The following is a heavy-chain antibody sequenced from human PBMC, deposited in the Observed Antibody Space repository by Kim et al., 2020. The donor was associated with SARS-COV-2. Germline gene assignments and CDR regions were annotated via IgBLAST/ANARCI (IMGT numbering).Heavy chain of an antibody. D-gene: IGHD1-26*01. J-gene: IGHJ4*02. Sequence: DSVKGRFTISRDNAKNSLYLQMNSLRAEDTAVYYCARDLRIVGATNYFDYWGQGTLVTVSS. V-gene: IGHV3-21*01. CDR3: ARDLRIVGATNYFDY.